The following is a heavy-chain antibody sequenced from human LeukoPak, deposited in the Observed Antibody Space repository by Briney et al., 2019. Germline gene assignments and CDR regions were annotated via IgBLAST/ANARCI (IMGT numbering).Heavy chain of an antibody. V-gene: IGHV4-30-4*01. D-gene: IGHD4-17*01. CDR2: IFYSGSS. Sequence: SQTLSLTCTVSGGPISSGYHYWSWIRQPPGKGLEFIGYIFYSGSSYYNPSLKSRVTISVDTSKNQFSLKLNSVTAADTPVYYCARIMRTVTTGGWFDTWGQGTLVPVSS. CDR1: GGPISSGYHY. J-gene: IGHJ5*02. CDR3: ARIMRTVTTGGWFDT.